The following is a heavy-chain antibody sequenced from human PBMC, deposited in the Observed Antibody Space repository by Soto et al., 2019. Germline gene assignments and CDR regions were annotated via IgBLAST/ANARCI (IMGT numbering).Heavy chain of an antibody. CDR3: ARRAGMGCSGGSCSFDY. CDR1: GYTFTSYD. V-gene: IGHV1-8*01. J-gene: IGHJ4*02. CDR2: MNPNSGNT. Sequence: ASVKVSCKASGYTFTSYDINWVRQATGQGLEWMGWMNPNSGNTGYAQKFQGRVTMTRNTSISTAYMELSSLRSEDTAVYYCARRAGMGCSGGSCSFDYWGQGTLVTVSS. D-gene: IGHD2-15*01.